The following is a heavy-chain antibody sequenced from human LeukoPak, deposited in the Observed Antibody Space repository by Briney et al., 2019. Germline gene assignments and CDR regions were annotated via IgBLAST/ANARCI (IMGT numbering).Heavy chain of an antibody. CDR1: GFTFSTYG. J-gene: IGHJ4*02. CDR3: SKVAAVLTSGIAASSHEY. D-gene: IGHD6-25*01. Sequence: GGSLRLSCAASGFTFSTYGMHWVRQAPGKGLEWLSVISYSGVVKFYADSVKGRFTISRDNSKNTVYLQMNNLADEDTAVYYCSKVAAVLTSGIAASSHEYWGQGTLVTVSS. V-gene: IGHV3-30*02. CDR2: ISYSGVVK.